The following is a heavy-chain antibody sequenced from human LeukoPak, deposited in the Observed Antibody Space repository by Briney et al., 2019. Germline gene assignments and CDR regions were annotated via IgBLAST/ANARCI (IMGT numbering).Heavy chain of an antibody. Sequence: SETLSLTCAVYGGSFSGYYWSWIRQPPGKGLEWIGEINHSGSTNYNPSLKSRVTISVDTSKNQFSLKLSSVTAADTAVYYCARSDSYYYYMHVWGKGTTVTISS. V-gene: IGHV4-34*01. CDR2: INHSGST. CDR1: GGSFSGYY. CDR3: ARSDSYYYYMHV. J-gene: IGHJ6*03.